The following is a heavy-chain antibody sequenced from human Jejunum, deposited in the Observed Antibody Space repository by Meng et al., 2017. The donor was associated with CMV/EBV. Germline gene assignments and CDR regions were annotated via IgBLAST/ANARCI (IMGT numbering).Heavy chain of an antibody. CDR1: GGSLSGYY. Sequence: LTCSVYGGSLSGYYWSWIRQPPGKGLEWIGEINHSGSTNYIPSLKSRVTMSVDTSKNQFSLKLSSVTAADTAVYYCARMPSNTIDYWGQGTLVTVSS. CDR2: INHSGST. D-gene: IGHD2-2*01. V-gene: IGHV4-34*01. J-gene: IGHJ4*02. CDR3: ARMPSNTIDY.